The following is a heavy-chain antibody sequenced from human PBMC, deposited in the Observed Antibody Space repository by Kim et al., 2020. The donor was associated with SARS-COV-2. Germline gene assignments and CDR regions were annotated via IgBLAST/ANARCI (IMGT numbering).Heavy chain of an antibody. CDR3: ARARGANGGYDYYGMYV. J-gene: IGHJ6*02. Sequence: SETLSLTCTVSGGSISSYYWSWIRQPPGKGLEWIGYIYYIGSTNYNPSLKSRVTITVDTSKNQFSLKLSSVTAADTAVYYCARARGANGGYDYYGMYVWGHGTTVTVSS. V-gene: IGHV4-59*01. D-gene: IGHD7-27*01. CDR2: IYYIGST. CDR1: GGSISSYY.